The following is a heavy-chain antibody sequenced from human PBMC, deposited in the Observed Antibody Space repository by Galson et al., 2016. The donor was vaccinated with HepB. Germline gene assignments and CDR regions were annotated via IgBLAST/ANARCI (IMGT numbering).Heavy chain of an antibody. Sequence: SLRLSCAASGFTFSSYGMHWVRQAPGKGLEWVAVISYDRSNKYYADSVKGRFTISRDNSKSTLYLQMNSLRAEDMAVYYCAKSGKHLWSIDYWGQGALVTVSS. CDR2: ISYDRSNK. CDR3: AKSGKHLWSIDY. J-gene: IGHJ4*02. V-gene: IGHV3-30*18. CDR1: GFTFSSYG. D-gene: IGHD5-18*01.